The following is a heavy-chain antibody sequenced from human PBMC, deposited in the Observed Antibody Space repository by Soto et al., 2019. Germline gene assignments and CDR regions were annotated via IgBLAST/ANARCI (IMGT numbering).Heavy chain of an antibody. CDR1: GFTFSSYA. D-gene: IGHD2-8*01. CDR2: ISYDGSKK. Sequence: QVQLVESGGGVVQPGRSLRLSCAASGFTFSSYAMHWVRQAPGKGLEWVAVISYDGSKKYYADSVKGRFTISRDNSKNTLYLQMNSLRAEDTAVYYCARENTVYDHAFDIWGQGTMVTVSS. J-gene: IGHJ3*02. V-gene: IGHV3-30-3*01. CDR3: ARENTVYDHAFDI.